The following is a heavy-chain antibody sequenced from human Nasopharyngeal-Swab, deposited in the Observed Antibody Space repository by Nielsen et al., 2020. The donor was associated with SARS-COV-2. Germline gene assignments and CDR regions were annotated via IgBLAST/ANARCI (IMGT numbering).Heavy chain of an antibody. J-gene: IGHJ4*02. CDR2: IWYDGSNN. CDR3: ARNVYYYDARTLDY. CDR1: GFTFSSYG. D-gene: IGHD3-22*01. Sequence: GESLNISCAASGFTFSSYGMHWVRQAPGTGLEWVAVIWYDGSNNYYADSVKGRFTISRDNSKNTLYLQMNSLRAEDTAVYYCARNVYYYDARTLDYWGQGTLVTVSS. V-gene: IGHV3-33*01.